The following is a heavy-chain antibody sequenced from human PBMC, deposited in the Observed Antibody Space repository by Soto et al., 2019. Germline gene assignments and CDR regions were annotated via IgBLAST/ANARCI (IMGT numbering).Heavy chain of an antibody. Sequence: EVQLVESGGGLVQPGGSLRLSCAASGFIVSTSYMSWVRQAPGKGLEWVSIIYNDGSTHYADSVKGRFTISRDDSKNTLYLQILSRRAEYTAVYYCARDSYTRYWGQGTLVTVSS. J-gene: IGHJ4*02. D-gene: IGHD4-4*01. CDR1: GFIVSTSY. CDR3: ARDSYTRY. V-gene: IGHV3-66*01. CDR2: IYNDGST.